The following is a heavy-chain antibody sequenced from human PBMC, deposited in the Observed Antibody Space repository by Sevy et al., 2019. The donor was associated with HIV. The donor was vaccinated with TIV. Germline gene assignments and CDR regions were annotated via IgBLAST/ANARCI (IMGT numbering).Heavy chain of an antibody. D-gene: IGHD2-15*01. J-gene: IGHJ4*02. V-gene: IGHV3-21*06. CDR2: INYIDRYI. CDR3: ARLQSCGGSCYTFDS. Sequence: GGSLRLSCAASGFTFSSYEMSWARQAPGKGLEWVSSINYIDRYIKYADSVRGRFTISRDNPKNSVSLRMNSLRDDDTAMYYCARLQSCGGSCYTFDSWGQGTLVTVSS. CDR1: GFTFSSYE.